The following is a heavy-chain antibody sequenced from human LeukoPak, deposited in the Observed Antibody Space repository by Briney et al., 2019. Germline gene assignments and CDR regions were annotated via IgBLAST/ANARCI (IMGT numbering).Heavy chain of an antibody. CDR3: ARVRTAYYPDY. D-gene: IGHD3/OR15-3a*01. V-gene: IGHV3-21*01. J-gene: IGHJ4*02. Sequence: PGGSLRLSCVASGFTFDTYTTNWVRQAPGKGLEWVSSISSKSGYIHYADSVEGRFIISRDNAKNSLSLQMNSLRAEDTAVYYCARVRTAYYPDYWGQGTLVTVSS. CDR1: GFTFDTYT. CDR2: ISSKSGYI.